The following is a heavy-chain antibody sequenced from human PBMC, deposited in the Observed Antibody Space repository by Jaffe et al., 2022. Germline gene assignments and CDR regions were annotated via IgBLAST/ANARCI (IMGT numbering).Heavy chain of an antibody. J-gene: IGHJ3*02. V-gene: IGHV7-4-1*02. D-gene: IGHD3-16*02. CDR3: ARDLNSVRARKPSYDYIWGSYRRGKVVGAFDI. Sequence: QVQLVQSGSELKKPGASVKVSCKASGYTFTSYAMNWVRQAPGQGLEWMGWINTNTGNPTYAQGFTGRFVFSLDTSVSTAYLQISSLKAEDTAVYYCARDLNSVRARKPSYDYIWGSYRRGKVVGAFDIWGQGTMVTVSS. CDR1: GYTFTSYA. CDR2: INTNTGNP.